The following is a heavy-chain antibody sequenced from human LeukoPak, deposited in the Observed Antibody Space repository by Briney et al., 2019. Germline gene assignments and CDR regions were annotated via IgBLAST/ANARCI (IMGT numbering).Heavy chain of an antibody. Sequence: NPSETLSLNCAVYGGSFSGYYWSWIRQPPGKGLEWIGEINHSGRTNYNPSLKSRVTISLDTSKNEFSLKLSSVTAADTAVYYCARDRGRNWYFDLWGRGTLVTVSS. CDR3: ARDRGRNWYFDL. CDR2: INHSGRT. J-gene: IGHJ2*01. CDR1: GGSFSGYY. V-gene: IGHV4-34*01.